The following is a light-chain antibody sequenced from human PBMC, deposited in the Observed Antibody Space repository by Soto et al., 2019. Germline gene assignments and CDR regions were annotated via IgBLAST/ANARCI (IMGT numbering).Light chain of an antibody. CDR3: SSFTSSSTGV. CDR2: EVT. Sequence: QLVLTQPPSVSGSPGQSVTISCTGTSSDVGSYNRVSWYQQPPGTAPKLLIFEVTNRPSGVPDRFSGSRSGNTASLTISGLQAEDEADYYCSSFTSSSTGVFGGGTKLTV. V-gene: IGLV2-18*02. CDR1: SSDVGSYNR. J-gene: IGLJ3*02.